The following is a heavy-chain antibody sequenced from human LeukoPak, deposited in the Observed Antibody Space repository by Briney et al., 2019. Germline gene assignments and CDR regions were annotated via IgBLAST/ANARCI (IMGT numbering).Heavy chain of an antibody. CDR1: GYTFTGYY. CDR2: INPNSGGT. J-gene: IGHJ5*02. D-gene: IGHD4-23*01. V-gene: IGHV1-2*06. CDR3: ARRRAYGGNSKWFDP. Sequence: ASVKVSCKASGYTFTGYYMHWVRQAPGQGLEWMGRINPNSGGTNYAQKFQGRVTMTRDTSISTAYMELSRLRSDDTAVYYCARRRAYGGNSKWFDPWGQGTLVTVSS.